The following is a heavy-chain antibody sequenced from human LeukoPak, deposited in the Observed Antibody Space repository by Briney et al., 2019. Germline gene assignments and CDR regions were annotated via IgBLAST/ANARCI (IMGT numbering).Heavy chain of an antibody. V-gene: IGHV4-59*12. CDR3: ATTTIRLGY. Sequence: PSETLSLTCTVSGGSISSYYWSWIRQPPGKGPEWIGYIYYSGSTNYNPSLKSRVTISVDTSNNQFSLKLSSVTAADTAVYYCATTTIRLGYWGQGTLVTVSS. CDR1: GGSISSYY. J-gene: IGHJ4*02. CDR2: IYYSGST. D-gene: IGHD1-26*01.